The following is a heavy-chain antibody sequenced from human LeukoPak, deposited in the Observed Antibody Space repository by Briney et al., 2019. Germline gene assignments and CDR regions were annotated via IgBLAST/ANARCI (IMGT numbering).Heavy chain of an antibody. Sequence: PGGSLRLSCAASGFTFSDYSMHWVRQAPGEGLEWVSTISSTSSYIYSADSSKGRFTISRDNAKNSLYLQMSTLRAEDTAVYYCARGQLWQTGWFDPWGQGTLVTVSS. CDR2: ISSTSSYI. J-gene: IGHJ5*02. D-gene: IGHD5-18*01. V-gene: IGHV3-21*01. CDR3: ARGQLWQTGWFDP. CDR1: GFTFSDYS.